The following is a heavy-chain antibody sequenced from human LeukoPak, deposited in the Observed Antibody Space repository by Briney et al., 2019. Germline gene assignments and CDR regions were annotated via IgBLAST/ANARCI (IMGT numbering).Heavy chain of an antibody. V-gene: IGHV4-4*07. CDR3: ARGLGY. Sequence: SETLSLTCTVSGGSISSYYWSWIRQPAGTALEWIGRIYTSGTITYNPSLKSRVTMSVGTSKNQFSLKLSSVTAADTAVYYCARGLGYWGQGTLVTVSS. CDR1: GGSISSYY. D-gene: IGHD3-16*01. J-gene: IGHJ4*02. CDR2: IYTSGTI.